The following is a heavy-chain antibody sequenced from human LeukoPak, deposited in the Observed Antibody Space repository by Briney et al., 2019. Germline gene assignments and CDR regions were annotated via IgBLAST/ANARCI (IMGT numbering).Heavy chain of an antibody. CDR1: GFTFSSYA. CDR3: AKGARYYDFWSGPPHYYYGMDV. D-gene: IGHD3-3*01. Sequence: GASLRLSCAASGFTFSSYAMSWVRQAPGKGLEWVSAISGSSGSTYYADSVKGRFTISRDNSKNTLYLQMNSLRAEDTAVYYCAKGARYYDFWSGPPHYYYGMDVWGQGTTVTVSS. J-gene: IGHJ6*02. V-gene: IGHV3-23*01. CDR2: ISGSSGST.